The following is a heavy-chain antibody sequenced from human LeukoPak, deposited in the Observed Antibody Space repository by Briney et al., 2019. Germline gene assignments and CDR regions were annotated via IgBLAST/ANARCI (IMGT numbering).Heavy chain of an antibody. D-gene: IGHD3-22*01. CDR3: AKDGITMIVVVEDYYYMDV. CDR1: GFTFSSYA. Sequence: GGSLRLSCAASGFTFSSYAMSWVRQAPGKGLEWVSAISGSGGSTHYADSVKGRFTISRDNSKNTLYLQMNSLRAEDTAVYYCAKDGITMIVVVEDYYYMDVWGKGTTVTVSS. CDR2: ISGSGGST. V-gene: IGHV3-23*01. J-gene: IGHJ6*03.